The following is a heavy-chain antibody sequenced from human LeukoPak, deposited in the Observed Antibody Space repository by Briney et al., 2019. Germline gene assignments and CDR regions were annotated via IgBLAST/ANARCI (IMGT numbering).Heavy chain of an antibody. CDR2: ISGSGGST. Sequence: PGGSLRLSCAASGFTFSSYGMSWVRQAPGKGLEWVSAISGSGGSTYYADSVKGRFTISRDNSKNTLYLQMNSLRAEDTAVYYCASRHRVWFGELFWGQGTLVTVSS. CDR1: GFTFSSYG. V-gene: IGHV3-23*01. J-gene: IGHJ4*02. D-gene: IGHD3-10*01. CDR3: ASRHRVWFGELF.